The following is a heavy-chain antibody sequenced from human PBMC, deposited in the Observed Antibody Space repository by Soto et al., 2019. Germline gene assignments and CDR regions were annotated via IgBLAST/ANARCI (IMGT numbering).Heavy chain of an antibody. CDR1: GGSFSPNY. J-gene: IGHJ5*02. CDR3: ARLGLYYQSLDP. D-gene: IGHD2-2*01. Sequence: SDTLSLTCTVSGGSFSPNYGAWIRQPPGQGLEWIGYIYYGGTTRYNPSFESRVTLSLQTPKSQFSLTLSSVTASDTAVYYCARLGLYYQSLDPWGHGTLVTVSS. V-gene: IGHV4-59*08. CDR2: IYYGGTT.